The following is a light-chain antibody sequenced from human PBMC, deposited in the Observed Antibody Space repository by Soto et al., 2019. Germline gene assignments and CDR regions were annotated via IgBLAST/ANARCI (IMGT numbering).Light chain of an antibody. Sequence: EIMLTQSPATLSLSPGEGATLSCRASQSISNYLAWYQQNPGQAPRLLIYDASNRATGIPARFSGSGSGTDFTLTISSLEPEDFAVYYCQHRTSWPPYTFGQGTKVDI. CDR3: QHRTSWPPYT. V-gene: IGKV3-11*01. J-gene: IGKJ2*01. CDR1: QSISNY. CDR2: DAS.